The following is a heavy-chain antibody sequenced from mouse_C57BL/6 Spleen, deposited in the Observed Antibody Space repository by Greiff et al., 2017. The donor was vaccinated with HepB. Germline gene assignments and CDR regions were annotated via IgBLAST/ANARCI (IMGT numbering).Heavy chain of an antibody. J-gene: IGHJ4*01. Sequence: VQLQQSGAELVKPGASVKLSCKASGYTFTSYWMHWVKQRPGRGLEWIGRIDPNSGGTKYNEKFKSKATLTVDKPSSTAYMQLSSLTSEDSAGYYCERLYYGSKKDYYAMDYGGQGTSVTVSS. V-gene: IGHV1-72*01. CDR2: IDPNSGGT. CDR3: ERLYYGSKKDYYAMDY. CDR1: GYTFTSYW. D-gene: IGHD1-1*01.